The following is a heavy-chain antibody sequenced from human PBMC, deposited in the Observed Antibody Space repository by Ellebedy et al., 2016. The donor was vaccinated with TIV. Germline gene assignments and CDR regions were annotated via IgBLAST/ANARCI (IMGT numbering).Heavy chain of an antibody. Sequence: GGSLRLXXAGSGFTFNTFAMSWIRQAPGKGLEWVATISGSGGSSYYLESVKGRFTISRDNFRNTLYLQMNSLRAEDTAVYYCVKNSFGELPYWGQGTLVTVSS. J-gene: IGHJ4*02. V-gene: IGHV3-23*01. CDR2: ISGSGGSS. D-gene: IGHD3-10*01. CDR3: VKNSFGELPY. CDR1: GFTFNTFA.